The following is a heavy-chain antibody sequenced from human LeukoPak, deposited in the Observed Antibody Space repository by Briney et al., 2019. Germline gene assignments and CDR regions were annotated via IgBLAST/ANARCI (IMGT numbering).Heavy chain of an antibody. V-gene: IGHV3-21*01. CDR3: ARGQDTVVTSRDAFDI. J-gene: IGHJ3*02. D-gene: IGHD4-23*01. CDR1: GFIFSSYS. Sequence: GGSLRLSCAVSGFIFSSYSMNWVRQAPGKGLEWVSSISTSSICIYYADSVKGRFTISRDNAKNSLYLQMNSLRAEDTAVYYCARGQDTVVTSRDAFDIWGQGTMVTVSS. CDR2: ISTSSICI.